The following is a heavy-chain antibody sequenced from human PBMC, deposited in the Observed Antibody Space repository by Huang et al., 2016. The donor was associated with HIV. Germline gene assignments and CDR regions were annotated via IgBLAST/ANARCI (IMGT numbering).Heavy chain of an antibody. CDR2: IGRDSRDT. Sequence: QVQLVQSGGEVMQPGASVRVSCKASGYDFGSYGRSWVRQAPGQGVEGLGWIGRDSRDTSSAQKFQGRGTMTTDTSTTTTYMELRSLRSDDTAMYYCARDPYYSNRWKRNDASFLWGQGTMITVSS. D-gene: IGHD4-4*01. CDR1: GYDFGSYG. CDR3: ARDPYYSNRWKRNDASFL. V-gene: IGHV1-18*01. J-gene: IGHJ3*01.